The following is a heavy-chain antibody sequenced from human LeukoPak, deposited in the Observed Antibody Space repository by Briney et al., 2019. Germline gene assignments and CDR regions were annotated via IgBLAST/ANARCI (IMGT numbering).Heavy chain of an antibody. CDR1: GFTFGSYT. CDR2: ISRSSSYI. J-gene: IGHJ4*02. Sequence: GGSLRLSCAASGFTFGSYTMNWVRQAPGKGLEWVSSISRSSSYIYYADSVKGRFTISRDNAKSSLYLQMNSLRAEDTAVYYCARDYYGDYYFDYWGQGTLVTVSS. CDR3: ARDYYGDYYFDY. V-gene: IGHV3-21*01. D-gene: IGHD4-17*01.